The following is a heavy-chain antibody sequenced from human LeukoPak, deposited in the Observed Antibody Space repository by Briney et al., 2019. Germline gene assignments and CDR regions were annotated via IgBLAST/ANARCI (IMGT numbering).Heavy chain of an antibody. D-gene: IGHD3-10*01. Sequence: GESLKISCKGSGYSFTNYWIAWVRQMPGKGLEWMGIIYPGDSDATYSPSFQGQVTISADKSISTAYLQWSGLKASDTAIYFCARREGYYGSGSYYHFDYWGQGTLVTVSS. V-gene: IGHV5-51*01. CDR2: IYPGDSDA. J-gene: IGHJ4*02. CDR3: ARREGYYGSGSYYHFDY. CDR1: GYSFTNYW.